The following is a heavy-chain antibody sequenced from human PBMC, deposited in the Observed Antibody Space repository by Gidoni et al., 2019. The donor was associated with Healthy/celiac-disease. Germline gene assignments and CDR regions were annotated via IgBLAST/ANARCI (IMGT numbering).Heavy chain of an antibody. Sequence: HVPPVQSGAEVKKPRSSVTVSCKSSGYPFTSYDINWVRQATGQGLEWMGGMTPNSGKTGYAQKFQGRVTMTRNTSISTAYMELSSLRSEDTAVYYCAKLYSSSSLGWFDPWGQGTLVTVSS. D-gene: IGHD6-6*01. V-gene: IGHV1-8*01. J-gene: IGHJ5*02. CDR2: MTPNSGKT. CDR3: AKLYSSSSLGWFDP. CDR1: GYPFTSYD.